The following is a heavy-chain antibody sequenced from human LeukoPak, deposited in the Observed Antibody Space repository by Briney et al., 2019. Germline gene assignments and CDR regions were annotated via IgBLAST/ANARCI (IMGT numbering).Heavy chain of an antibody. CDR2: IKQDGREQ. CDR3: ARVGVGPHVLRYFDWSYGY. Sequence: GGALRLSCAASGFNFSSYWMGRVRQAPGKGLEWVANIKQDGREQYYVDSVKGRFPISRDNAKNSLYLQMNSLRAEDTAVYYCARVGVGPHVLRYFDWSYGYWGQGTLVTVSS. CDR1: GFNFSSYW. V-gene: IGHV3-7*03. J-gene: IGHJ4*02. D-gene: IGHD3-9*01.